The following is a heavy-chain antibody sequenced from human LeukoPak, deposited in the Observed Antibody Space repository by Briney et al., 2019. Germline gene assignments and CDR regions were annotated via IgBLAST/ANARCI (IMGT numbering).Heavy chain of an antibody. V-gene: IGHV1-2*02. CDR3: ARDFWSGYFYYYGMDV. D-gene: IGHD3-3*01. CDR1: GHTFTGYY. CDR2: INPNSGGT. J-gene: IGHJ6*02. Sequence: GASVKVSCKASGHTFTGYYMHWVRQAPGQGLEWMGWINPNSGGTNYAQKFQGRVTMTRDTSISTAYMELSRLRSDDTAVYYCARDFWSGYFYYYGMDVWGQGTTVTVSS.